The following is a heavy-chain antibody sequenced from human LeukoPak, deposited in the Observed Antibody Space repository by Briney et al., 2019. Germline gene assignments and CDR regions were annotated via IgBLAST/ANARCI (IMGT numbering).Heavy chain of an antibody. D-gene: IGHD6-19*01. CDR2: IKQDGSEK. CDR1: GFTFSSYW. V-gene: IGHV3-7*01. CDR3: ARDTGEFTVAHFDY. J-gene: IGHJ4*02. Sequence: GGSLRLSCAASGFTFSSYWISWVRQAPGKGLEWVANIKQDGSEKYYVDSVKGRFTISRDNAKNSLYLQMNSLRAEDTAVYYCARDTGEFTVAHFDYWGQGTLVTVSS.